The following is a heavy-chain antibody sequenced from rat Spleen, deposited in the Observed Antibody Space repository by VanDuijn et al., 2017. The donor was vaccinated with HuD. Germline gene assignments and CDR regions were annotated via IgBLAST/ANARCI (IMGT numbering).Heavy chain of an antibody. CDR2: KSRGGST. V-gene: IGHV2-6*01. CDR1: GLSLTSNS. J-gene: IGHJ3*01. D-gene: IGHD1-4*01. Sequence: QVQLKESGPGLVQPSQTLSLTCTVSGLSLTSNSVSWVRQPPGEGPEWIAAKSRGGSTYYNSALKSRLSISRDTSKSQVFLKMNSLQTEDTATYFCTRESLPGYNSHWFVSWGQGTLVTVSS. CDR3: TRESLPGYNSHWFVS.